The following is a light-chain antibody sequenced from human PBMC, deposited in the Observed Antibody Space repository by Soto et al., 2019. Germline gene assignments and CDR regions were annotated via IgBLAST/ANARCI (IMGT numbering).Light chain of an antibody. CDR2: GAF. V-gene: IGKV3-20*01. CDR1: QSVSSSY. J-gene: IGKJ1*01. CDR3: QHYNSYSEA. Sequence: EIVLTQSPGTLSLSPGERATLSCRASQSVSSSYLAWYQQKPGQAPRLLIYGAFNRATGIPDRFSGSGSGTDFTLTFSSLQPDDFATYYCQHYNSYSEAFGQGTKVDIK.